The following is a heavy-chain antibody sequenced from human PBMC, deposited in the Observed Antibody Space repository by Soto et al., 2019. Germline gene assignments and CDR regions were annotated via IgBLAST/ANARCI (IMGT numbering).Heavy chain of an antibody. CDR1: ESIFSGYG. J-gene: IGHJ4*02. Sequence: QVQLVESGGGVVQPGRSLRLSCVVSESIFSGYGMHWVRQAPGKGLEWVAIIRYDGSNIYYADSVRGRFAISRDNSKNTLYLQTDSLRAEDTAVYYCARDGVGGTVFFGYLDYWGQGALVTVSS. V-gene: IGHV3-33*01. CDR3: ARDGVGGTVFFGYLDY. CDR2: IRYDGSNI. D-gene: IGHD1-26*01.